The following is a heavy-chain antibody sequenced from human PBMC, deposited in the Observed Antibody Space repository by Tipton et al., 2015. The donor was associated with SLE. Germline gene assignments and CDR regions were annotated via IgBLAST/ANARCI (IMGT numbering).Heavy chain of an antibody. J-gene: IGHJ3*01. CDR1: RDSISTYY. CDR2: IYRSGST. Sequence: TLSLTCTVSRDSISTYYWSWLRQLPGEGLEWIGYIYRSGSTTYNPSLKSRVTMSVDMSKNQFSLKLSSVTAADTAIYYCARGPVGSGHYSSSDAFDFWGQGTKVTVSS. D-gene: IGHD3-22*01. CDR3: ARGPVGSGHYSSSDAFDF. V-gene: IGHV4-59*01.